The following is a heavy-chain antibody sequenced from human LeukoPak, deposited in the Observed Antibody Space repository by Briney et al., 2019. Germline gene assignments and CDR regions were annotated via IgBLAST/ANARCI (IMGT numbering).Heavy chain of an antibody. Sequence: ASVKVSCKASGYTFTDYYMHWVRQAPGQGLEWMGWINPNSGGTNYARKFQGRVTMTRDTSISTAYMELSRLRSDGTAVFYCAREEVIAAAGPTLDYWGQGALVTVSS. CDR1: GYTFTDYY. J-gene: IGHJ4*02. D-gene: IGHD6-13*01. CDR3: AREEVIAAAGPTLDY. V-gene: IGHV1-2*02. CDR2: INPNSGGT.